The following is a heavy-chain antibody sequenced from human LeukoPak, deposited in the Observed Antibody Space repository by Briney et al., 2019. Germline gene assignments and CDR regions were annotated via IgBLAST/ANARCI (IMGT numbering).Heavy chain of an antibody. CDR3: AREGSSGYYYYYYMDV. Sequence: GGSLRLSCAASGFTFSSYGMHWVRQAPGKGLEWVAFIRYDGSNKYYADSVKGRFTISRDNAKNPVFLQMNSLRAEDTAVYYCAREGSSGYYYYYYMDVWGKGTTVTISS. CDR2: IRYDGSNK. D-gene: IGHD3-22*01. V-gene: IGHV3-30*02. J-gene: IGHJ6*03. CDR1: GFTFSSYG.